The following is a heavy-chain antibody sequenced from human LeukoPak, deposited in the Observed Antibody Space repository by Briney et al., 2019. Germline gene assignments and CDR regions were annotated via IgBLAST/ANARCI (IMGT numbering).Heavy chain of an antibody. CDR2: IYYSGST. J-gene: IGHJ2*01. Sequence: SGTLSLTCTVSGGSISSYYWSWIRQPPGKGLEWIGYIYYSGSTNYNPSLKSRVTISVDTSKNQFSLKLSSVTAADTAVYYCANNRDVGSGWYFDLWGRGTLVTVSS. CDR3: ANNRDVGSGWYFDL. D-gene: IGHD1-26*01. V-gene: IGHV4-59*08. CDR1: GGSISSYY.